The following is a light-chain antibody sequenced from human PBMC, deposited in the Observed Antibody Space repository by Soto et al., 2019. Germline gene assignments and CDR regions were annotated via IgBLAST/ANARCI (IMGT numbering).Light chain of an antibody. CDR2: GAS. CDR3: QQYHTWPVT. V-gene: IGKV3-15*01. Sequence: RVMTQSPATLSVSPGERVTLSCRASESVKTNLAWYRHKPGQSPRLLISGASTGATGIPARYSGSGSGTEFTLTINSLQSEDFAVYYCQQYHTWPVTFGGGTKVEIK. J-gene: IGKJ4*01. CDR1: ESVKTN.